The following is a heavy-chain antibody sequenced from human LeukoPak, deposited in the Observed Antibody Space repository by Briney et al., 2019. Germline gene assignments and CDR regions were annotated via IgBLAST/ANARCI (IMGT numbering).Heavy chain of an antibody. CDR2: ISYDGSNT. D-gene: IGHD5-12*01. CDR3: ATSGTPTTGFDY. Sequence: GGSLRLSCAASGFTFSTYTMHWVRQAPGKGLEWVALISYDGSNTYYADSVKGRFTISRDNSKNTLYLQMNSLRAEDTTIYYCATSGTPTTGFDYWGQGTLVTVSS. CDR1: GFTFSTYT. V-gene: IGHV3-30*04. J-gene: IGHJ4*02.